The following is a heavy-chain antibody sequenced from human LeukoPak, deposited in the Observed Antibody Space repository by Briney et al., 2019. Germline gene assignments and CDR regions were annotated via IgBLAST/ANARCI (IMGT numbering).Heavy chain of an antibody. D-gene: IGHD3-22*01. CDR1: GFTFDDYA. J-gene: IGHJ4*02. CDR3: ANGDESSGYYYSWTY. V-gene: IGHV3-9*01. Sequence: GRSLRLSCAASGFTFDDYAMHWARQAPGKGLEWVSGIRWNGGGIAYADSVKGRFTISRDNAKNSLYLQMNSLRVDDTALYYCANGDESSGYYYSWTYWGQGTLVTVSS. CDR2: IRWNGGGI.